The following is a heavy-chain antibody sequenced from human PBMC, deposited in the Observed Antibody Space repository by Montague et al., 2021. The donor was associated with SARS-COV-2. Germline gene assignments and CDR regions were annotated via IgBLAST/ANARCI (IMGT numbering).Heavy chain of an antibody. CDR1: GFTFSNYW. J-gene: IGHJ5*01. D-gene: IGHD6-13*01. CDR3: ARDPGIPSAGTVGHFDS. CDR2: IHQDGNRI. V-gene: IGHV3-7*01. Sequence: SLRLSCAASGFTFSNYWMSWVRQAPGKGPEWVANIHQDGNRIYXXXSXXXRFXISRDNARNSLYLQMSSLRDDDTAISYCARDPGIPSAGTVGHFDSWGQGILVTVSS.